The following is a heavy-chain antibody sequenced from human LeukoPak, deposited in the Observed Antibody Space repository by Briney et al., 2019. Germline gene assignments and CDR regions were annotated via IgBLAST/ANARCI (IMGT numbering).Heavy chain of an antibody. CDR3: ARERMYSGSGSTYPYYDY. V-gene: IGHV3-7*01. Sequence: GESLKISCAASGFTFSSYWMSWVRQSPGKGLEWVANIKPDGSEKYFMDSVKGRFTISRDNAKNALYLEMNSLRAEDTAEYFCARERMYSGSGSTYPYYDYWGQGTLVTVSS. J-gene: IGHJ4*02. CDR2: IKPDGSEK. CDR1: GFTFSSYW. D-gene: IGHD3-10*01.